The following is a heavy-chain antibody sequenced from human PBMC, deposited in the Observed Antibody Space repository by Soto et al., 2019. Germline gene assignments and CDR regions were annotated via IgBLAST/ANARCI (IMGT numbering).Heavy chain of an antibody. CDR3: AREKTRVEPYYFDY. CDR1: GGSISSGGYY. D-gene: IGHD6-6*01. CDR2: IYYSGST. J-gene: IGHJ4*02. V-gene: IGHV4-31*03. Sequence: QVQLQESGPGLVKTSQTLSLTCTVSGGSISSGGYYWSWIRQHPGKGLAWIGYIYYSGSTYYNPSLKSRVTISVDTSKNQFSLKLSSVTAADTAVYYCAREKTRVEPYYFDYWGQGTLVTVSS.